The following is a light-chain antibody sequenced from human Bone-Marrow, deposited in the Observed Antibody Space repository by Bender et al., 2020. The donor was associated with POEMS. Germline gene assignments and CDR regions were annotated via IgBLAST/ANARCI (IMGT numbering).Light chain of an antibody. CDR1: DSNIGAGYG. CDR3: SSYTTSSTLL. Sequence: QAVLTQPPSVSGAPGQRITISCTGTDSNIGAGYGVHWYQQLPGTAPRILIFSNNNRPSGVPDRFSGSKSGNTASLTISGLQAEDEADYYCSSYTTSSTLLFGGGTKLTVL. V-gene: IGLV1-40*01. CDR2: SNN. J-gene: IGLJ2*01.